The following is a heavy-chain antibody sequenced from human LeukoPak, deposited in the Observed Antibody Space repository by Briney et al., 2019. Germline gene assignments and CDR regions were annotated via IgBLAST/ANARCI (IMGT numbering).Heavy chain of an antibody. Sequence: PSETLSLTCTVSGGSISSYYWSWIRQPARKGLEWIGRIYTSGSTNYNPSLKSRVTMSVDTSKNQFSLKLSSVTAADTAVYYCARDLGYSSGWSFYFDYWGQGTLVTVSS. CDR2: IYTSGST. D-gene: IGHD6-19*01. CDR3: ARDLGYSSGWSFYFDY. V-gene: IGHV4-4*07. J-gene: IGHJ4*02. CDR1: GGSISSYY.